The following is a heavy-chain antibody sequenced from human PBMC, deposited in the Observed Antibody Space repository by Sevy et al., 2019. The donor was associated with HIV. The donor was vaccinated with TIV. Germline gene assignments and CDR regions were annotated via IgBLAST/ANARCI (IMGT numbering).Heavy chain of an antibody. CDR2: ISGSGGSGDKT. CDR3: ARKYDSSGYFDY. V-gene: IGHV3-23*01. J-gene: IGHJ4*02. CDR1: GFTFSSYA. D-gene: IGHD3-22*01. Sequence: GGSLRLSCAASGFTFSSYAMNWVRQAPGKGLEWVSGISGSGGSGDKTNYADSVKGRFTISRDDSKNSLYLQLNSLRAEESVIYYCARKYDSSGYFDYWGQGTLVTVSS.